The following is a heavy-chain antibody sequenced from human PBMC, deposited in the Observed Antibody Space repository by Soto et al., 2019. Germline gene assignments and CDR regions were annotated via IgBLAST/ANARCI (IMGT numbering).Heavy chain of an antibody. V-gene: IGHV3-33*01. Sequence: GGSLRLSCAASGVTFSSHGMHWVRQAPGKGLEWVAVIWSDGSNEYYADSVKGRFTISRDNSKNTLYLQMSSLRVEDTAVYYCATDYSSTGYGLVYWGQGALVTVSS. CDR3: ATDYSSTGYGLVY. CDR1: GVTFSSHG. CDR2: IWSDGSNE. J-gene: IGHJ4*02. D-gene: IGHD6-19*01.